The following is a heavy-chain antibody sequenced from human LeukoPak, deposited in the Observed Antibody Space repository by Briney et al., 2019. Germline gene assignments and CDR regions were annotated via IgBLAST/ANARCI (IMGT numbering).Heavy chain of an antibody. CDR1: GFTFSSYS. D-gene: IGHD2-2*01. Sequence: GGSLRLSCAASGFTFSSYSMHWVRQAPGEGLQWVSSISPGSTYIYYADSVKGRFTISRDNAKNSLYLQMNSLRAEDTAVYYCAREVVPTTRGVDAFDIWGQGTMVTVSS. J-gene: IGHJ3*02. V-gene: IGHV3-21*01. CDR3: AREVVPTTRGVDAFDI. CDR2: ISPGSTYI.